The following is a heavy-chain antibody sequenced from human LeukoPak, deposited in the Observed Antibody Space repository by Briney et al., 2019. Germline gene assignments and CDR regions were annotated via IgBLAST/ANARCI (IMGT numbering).Heavy chain of an antibody. CDR3: AREGVVPAAIADY. CDR2: IYYSGST. V-gene: IGHV4-39*07. J-gene: IGHJ4*02. D-gene: IGHD2-2*01. CDR1: GGSISSSSYY. Sequence: SETLSLTCTVSGGSISSSSYYWGWIRQPPGQGLEWIGSIYYSGSTYYNPSLKSRVTISVDTSKNQFSLTLSSVTAADTAVYYCAREGVVPAAIADYWGQGTLVTVSS.